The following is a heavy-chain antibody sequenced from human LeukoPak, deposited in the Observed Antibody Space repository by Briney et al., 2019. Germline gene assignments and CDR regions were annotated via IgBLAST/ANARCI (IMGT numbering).Heavy chain of an antibody. CDR2: IYYSGST. Sequence: KPSQTLSLTCTVSGGSISSGDYYWSWIRQPPGKGLEWIGYIYYSGSTYYNPSLKSRVTISVDTSKNQFSLRLTSVTAADTAVYYCARSARVTVARGVIPSFDYWGQGTLVTVSS. CDR1: GGSISSGDYY. V-gene: IGHV4-30-4*01. J-gene: IGHJ4*02. CDR3: ARSARVTVARGVIPSFDY. D-gene: IGHD3-10*01.